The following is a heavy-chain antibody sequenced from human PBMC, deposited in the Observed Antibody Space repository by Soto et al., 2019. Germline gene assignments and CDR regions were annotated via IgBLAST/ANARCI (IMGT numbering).Heavy chain of an antibody. V-gene: IGHV4-30-4*01. D-gene: IGHD3-10*01. Sequence: PSETLSLTCTVSGGSISSGDYYWSWIRQPPGKGLEWIGYIYYSGSTYYNPSLKSRVTISVDTSKNQFSLKLSSVTAADTAVYYCARAAFGESSYYYYGMDVWGQGTTVTVSS. CDR1: GGSISSGDYY. CDR2: IYYSGST. J-gene: IGHJ6*02. CDR3: ARAAFGESSYYYYGMDV.